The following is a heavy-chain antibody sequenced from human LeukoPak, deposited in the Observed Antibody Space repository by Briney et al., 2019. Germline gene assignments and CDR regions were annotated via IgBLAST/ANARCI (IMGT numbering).Heavy chain of an antibody. CDR3: ARDIDILTGCYYYMDV. J-gene: IGHJ6*03. Sequence: PSETLSLTCTVSSGSISSYYWSWIRQPAGKGLEWIGRVYTSGSTNYNPSLKSRVTMSVDTSKNQFSLKLSSVTAADTAVYYCARDIDILTGCYYYMDVWGKGTTVTVSS. V-gene: IGHV4-4*07. CDR1: SGSISSYY. CDR2: VYTSGST. D-gene: IGHD3-9*01.